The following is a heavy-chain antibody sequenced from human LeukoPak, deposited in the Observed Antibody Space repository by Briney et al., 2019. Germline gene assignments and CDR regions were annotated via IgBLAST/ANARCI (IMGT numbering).Heavy chain of an antibody. D-gene: IGHD3-9*01. CDR2: IYWDDDK. CDR3: AHRPLTGYYFDY. CDR1: GDSISSYYW. Sequence: TLSLTCTVSGDSISSYYWSWLRQPPGKALEWLALIYWDDDKRYNPSLMHRLTITKDTSTNQVVLTMTNMDPVDTATYYCAHRPLTGYYFDYWGQGTLVTVSS. V-gene: IGHV2-5*08. J-gene: IGHJ4*02.